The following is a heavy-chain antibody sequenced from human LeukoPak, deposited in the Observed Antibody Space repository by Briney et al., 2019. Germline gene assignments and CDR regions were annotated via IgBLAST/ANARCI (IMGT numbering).Heavy chain of an antibody. V-gene: IGHV4-39*01. J-gene: IGHJ5*02. CDR1: GGSISSSFYY. D-gene: IGHD2-8*01. Sequence: PSETQSLTCTVSGGSISSSFYYGGWIRQPPGKGLEWIGSIYHSGSTYYNPSLKSRVTISVDTSRNQFSLNLSSVTAADTAVYYCARQYGPWGQGTLVTVSS. CDR2: IYHSGST. CDR3: ARQYGP.